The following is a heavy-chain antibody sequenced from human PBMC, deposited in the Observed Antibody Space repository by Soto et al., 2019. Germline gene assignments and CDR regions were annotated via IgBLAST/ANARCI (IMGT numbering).Heavy chain of an antibody. CDR3: ARLNYYFHH. Sequence: QVQLQESGPGLVKPSETLSLTCSVSGDSITAYYWSWIRQPPGKGLEWLGYVYHAGNTNYNPSLRGRVTMSVDTSRNGFALKLKSATAGGTAIYYCARLNYYFHHWGQGALVTVSS. J-gene: IGHJ4*02. CDR2: VYHAGNT. D-gene: IGHD1-20*01. CDR1: GDSITAYY. V-gene: IGHV4-59*12.